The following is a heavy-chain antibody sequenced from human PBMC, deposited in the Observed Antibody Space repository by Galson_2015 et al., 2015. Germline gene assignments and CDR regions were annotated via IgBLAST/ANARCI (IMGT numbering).Heavy chain of an antibody. CDR3: AEGASGWFVDY. CDR2: ISGSGGSP. D-gene: IGHD6-19*01. CDR1: GFTFSTYD. J-gene: IGHJ4*02. V-gene: IGHV3-23*01. Sequence: SLRLSCAASGFTFSTYDMSWVRQAPGKGLEWVSGISGSGGSPYYADSVKGRFTISRDNSKNTLYLQMNSLRAEDTAVYYCAEGASGWFVDYWGQGTLVTVSP.